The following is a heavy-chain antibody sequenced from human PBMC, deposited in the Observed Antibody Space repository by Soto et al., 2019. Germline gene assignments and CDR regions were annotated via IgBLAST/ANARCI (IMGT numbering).Heavy chain of an antibody. CDR3: ARAGIAAAGSGEYAMDV. D-gene: IGHD6-13*01. Sequence: QVQLVQSGAEVKKPGASVKVSCKASGYTFTAYYIHWVRQAPGQGLEWMGWINPKSGDAKYAQKFQGRVTMTWDTSISTVYMDLSSLRSDGSAVHYCARAGIAAAGSGEYAMDVWGQGTTVTVSS. V-gene: IGHV1-2*02. J-gene: IGHJ6*02. CDR2: INPKSGDA. CDR1: GYTFTAYY.